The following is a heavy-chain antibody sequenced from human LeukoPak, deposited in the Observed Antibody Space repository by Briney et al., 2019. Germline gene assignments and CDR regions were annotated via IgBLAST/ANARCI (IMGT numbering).Heavy chain of an antibody. D-gene: IGHD2-15*01. CDR2: INHSGST. V-gene: IGHV4-34*01. J-gene: IGHJ4*02. CDR1: GGSFSGYY. Sequence: SETLSLTCAVYGGSFSGYYWSWSRQPPGKGLDWIVEINHSGSTNYNPSLKSRVTISVDTSKNQFSLKLSSVTAADTAVYYCARGGLLGVVVAATNPGIDYWGQGTLVTVSS. CDR3: ARGGLLGVVVAATNPGIDY.